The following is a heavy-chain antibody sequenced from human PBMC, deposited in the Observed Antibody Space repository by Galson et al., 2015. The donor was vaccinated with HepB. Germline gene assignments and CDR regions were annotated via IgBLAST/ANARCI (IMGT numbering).Heavy chain of an antibody. CDR3: ARALKAAAADYYFDY. Sequence: SLRLSCAASGFTFSNYPMHWVRQAPGKGLEWVAVIANDGRDKKYADSVKGRFTISRDNSANSMYVQMNRLRAEDTALYYCARALKAAAADYYFDYWGQGILVTVSS. J-gene: IGHJ4*02. CDR1: GFTFSNYP. CDR2: IANDGRDK. V-gene: IGHV3-30*04. D-gene: IGHD6-13*01.